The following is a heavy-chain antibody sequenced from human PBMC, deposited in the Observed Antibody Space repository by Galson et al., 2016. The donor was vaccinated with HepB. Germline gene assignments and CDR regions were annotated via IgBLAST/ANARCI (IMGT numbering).Heavy chain of an antibody. CDR3: TGNLSSGTPGP. CDR2: MNPISGNT. V-gene: IGHV1-8*01. Sequence: SVKVSCKASGYPFSSYDFNWVRQAAGQGLEWMGWMNPISGNTGYAQKFQGRVTMTRNTSISTAYMELSSLRSEDTAVYYCTGNLSSGTPGPWGQGTLVTGS. CDR1: GYPFSSYD. D-gene: IGHD1-7*01. J-gene: IGHJ5*02.